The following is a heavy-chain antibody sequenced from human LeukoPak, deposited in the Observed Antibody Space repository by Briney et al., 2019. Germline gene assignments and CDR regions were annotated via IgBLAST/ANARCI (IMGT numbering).Heavy chain of an antibody. V-gene: IGHV4-39*01. D-gene: IGHD4-11*01. J-gene: IGHJ6*03. CDR2: IYYSGST. Sequence: SETLSLTCTVSGFSISSSDYYWVWIRQPPGKGLEWIGSIYYSGSTYYNPSLKSRVTISVDTSKNQFSLKLGSVTAADTAVYYCARHLTVSGYYYYMDVWGKGTTVTVSS. CDR3: ARHLTVSGYYYYMDV. CDR1: GFSISSSDYY.